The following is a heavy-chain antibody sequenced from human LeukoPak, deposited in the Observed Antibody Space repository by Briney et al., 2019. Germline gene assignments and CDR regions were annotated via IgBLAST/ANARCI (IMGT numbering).Heavy chain of an antibody. J-gene: IGHJ6*03. CDR1: GGLISISTYY. CDR2: IYYSGTT. V-gene: IGHV4-39*01. CDR3: ARHKDYYYSYMDV. Sequence: PSETLSLTCTVSGGLISISTYYWGWIRQPPGKGLEWIGSIYYSGTTHYNPSLKSRVTIAVDTFKNQFSLKLSSVTAADTAVYYCARHKDYYYSYMDVWGKGTTVTISS.